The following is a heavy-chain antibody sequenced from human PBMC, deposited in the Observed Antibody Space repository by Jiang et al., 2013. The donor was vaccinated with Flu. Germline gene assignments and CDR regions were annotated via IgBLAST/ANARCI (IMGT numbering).Heavy chain of an antibody. Sequence: PGKGLEWMGIIYPGDSDTRYSPSFQGQVTISADKSISTAYLQWSSLKASDTAMYYCARTKDYYGGNLDYWGQGTLVTVSS. CDR2: IYPGDSDT. D-gene: IGHD4-23*01. V-gene: IGHV5-51*01. J-gene: IGHJ4*02. CDR3: ARTKDYYGGNLDY.